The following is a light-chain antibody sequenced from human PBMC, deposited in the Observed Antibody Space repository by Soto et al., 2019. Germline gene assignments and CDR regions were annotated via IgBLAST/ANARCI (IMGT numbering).Light chain of an antibody. J-gene: IGKJ1*01. Sequence: TTCHGPLSLSPWEGGPLSCRASQRFGSSNLAWYQQKPGQAPRLLIYSASTRATGIPARFSGSGSGTEFTLTISRLQSEDFAVYYCQQYNNSPQTFGQGTEVDIK. V-gene: IGKV3-15*01. CDR1: QRFGSSN. CDR3: QQYNNSPQT. CDR2: SAS.